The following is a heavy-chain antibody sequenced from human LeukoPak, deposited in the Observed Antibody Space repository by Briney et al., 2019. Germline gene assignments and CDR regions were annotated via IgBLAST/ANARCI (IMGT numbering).Heavy chain of an antibody. D-gene: IGHD6-19*01. CDR1: GFTFGSYE. J-gene: IGHJ4*02. V-gene: IGHV3-48*03. CDR3: ARDKEAVAGTLDY. CDR2: ITSSGSTI. Sequence: GGSLRLSCAASGFTFGSYEMNWVRQAPGKGLEWVSSITSSGSTIYCADSLKGRFTISRDNAKNSLYLQMNSLRAEDTAVYYCARDKEAVAGTLDYWGQGTLVTVSS.